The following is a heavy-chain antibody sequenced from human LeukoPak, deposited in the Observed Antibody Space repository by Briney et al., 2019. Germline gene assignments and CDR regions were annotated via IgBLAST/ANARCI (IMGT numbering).Heavy chain of an antibody. J-gene: IGHJ5*02. D-gene: IGHD3-9*01. CDR3: ARANLYYDILTGSHLYNWFDP. Sequence: GGSLRLSCAASGFTFSSYSMNWVRQAPGKGLEWVSYITSSSSTIYYADSVKGRFTISRDNTKNSLYLQMNSLRDEDTAVYYCARANLYYDILTGSHLYNWFDPWGQGTLVTVSS. CDR1: GFTFSSYS. V-gene: IGHV3-48*02. CDR2: ITSSSSTI.